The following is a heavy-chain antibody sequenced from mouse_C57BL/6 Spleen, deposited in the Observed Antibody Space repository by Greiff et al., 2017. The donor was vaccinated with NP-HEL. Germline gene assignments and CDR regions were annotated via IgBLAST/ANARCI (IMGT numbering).Heavy chain of an antibody. Sequence: DVHLVESGGGLVQPKGSLKLSCAASGFTFNTYAMHWVRQAPGKGLEWVARIRSKSSNYATYYADSVKDRFTISRDDSQSMLYLQMNNLKTEDTAMYYCVREITTVVEGYFDVWGTGTTVTVSS. CDR3: VREITTVVEGYFDV. CDR2: IRSKSSNYAT. D-gene: IGHD1-1*01. V-gene: IGHV10-3*01. CDR1: GFTFNTYA. J-gene: IGHJ1*03.